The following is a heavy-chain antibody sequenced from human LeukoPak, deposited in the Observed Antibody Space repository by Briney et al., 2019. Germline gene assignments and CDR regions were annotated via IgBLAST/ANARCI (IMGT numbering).Heavy chain of an antibody. CDR2: ISSSGSTI. J-gene: IGHJ5*02. D-gene: IGHD6-6*01. Sequence: GGSLRLSCAASGFTFSSYEMNWVRQAPGKGLEWVSYISSSGSTIYYADSVKGRVTISRDNAKNSLYLQMNSLRAEDTAVYYCAREPSNLAGRPDWFDPWGQGTLVTVSS. V-gene: IGHV3-48*03. CDR1: GFTFSSYE. CDR3: AREPSNLAGRPDWFDP.